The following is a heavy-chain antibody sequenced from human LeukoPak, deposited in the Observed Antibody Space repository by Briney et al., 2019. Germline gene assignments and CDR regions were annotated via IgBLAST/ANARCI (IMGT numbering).Heavy chain of an antibody. CDR1: GFTFSGYG. Sequence: GGSLRLSCAASGFTFSGYGMHWVRQAPGKGLEWVAFIRLDGSDGYYGDSVKGRFAISRDNSKNTLYLQMNSLRPEDTAVYYCARDHSQNFDYWGQGTLVTVSS. CDR3: ARDHSQNFDY. J-gene: IGHJ4*02. CDR2: IRLDGSDG. V-gene: IGHV3-30*02. D-gene: IGHD5-18*01.